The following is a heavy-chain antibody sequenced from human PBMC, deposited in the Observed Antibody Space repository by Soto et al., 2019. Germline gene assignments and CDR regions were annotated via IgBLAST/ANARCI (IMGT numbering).Heavy chain of an antibody. V-gene: IGHV5-10-1*01. CDR2: IDPSDSYT. J-gene: IGHJ6*02. CDR1: GYSFTSYW. CDR3: ATGYSSGWLYYYYYYGMDV. D-gene: IGHD6-19*01. Sequence: PGESLKISCKGSGYSFTSYWISWVRQMPGKGLEWMGRIDPSDSYTNYSPSFQGHVTISADKSISTAYLQWSSLKASDTAMYYCATGYSSGWLYYYYYYGMDVWGQGTTVTVSS.